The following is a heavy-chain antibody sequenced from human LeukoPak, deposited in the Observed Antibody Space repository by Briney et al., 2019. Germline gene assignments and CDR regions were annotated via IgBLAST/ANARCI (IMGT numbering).Heavy chain of an antibody. V-gene: IGHV3-7*01. Sequence: GGSLRLSCAASGFTFSSYWMSWVRQAPGKGLEWVANIKQDGSEKYYVDSVKGRFTISRDNAKNSLYLRMNSLRAEDTAVYYCAREAYYYGSGSYDYWGQGTLVTVSS. CDR2: IKQDGSEK. D-gene: IGHD3-10*01. CDR1: GFTFSSYW. J-gene: IGHJ4*02. CDR3: AREAYYYGSGSYDY.